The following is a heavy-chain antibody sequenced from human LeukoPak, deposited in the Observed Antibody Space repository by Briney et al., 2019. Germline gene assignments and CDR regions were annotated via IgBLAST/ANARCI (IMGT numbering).Heavy chain of an antibody. V-gene: IGHV3-21*01. D-gene: IGHD3-10*01. CDR2: ITTISHYI. J-gene: IGHJ5*02. CDR1: GFTLSDYH. Sequence: GGSLRLSCATSGFTLSDYHMNWVRQAPGKGLEWLSSITTISHYIYYAGAVRGRFTISRDNAKNSLYLQMNSLRGEDTAVYYCARSGGPGTYHQLRYNWFDPWGQGTLVTVSS. CDR3: ARSGGPGTYHQLRYNWFDP.